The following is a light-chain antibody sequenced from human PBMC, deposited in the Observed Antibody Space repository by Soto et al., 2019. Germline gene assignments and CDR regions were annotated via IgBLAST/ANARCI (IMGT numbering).Light chain of an antibody. Sequence: QSVLTQPPSVSGAPGQRVTISCTGSSSNIGAGYDVHWYQQLPGTAPKLLIYGNSNRPSGVPDRFSGSNSGSSASLAISGLRSEDEADYFCAAWDDSLSAWVFGGGTQLTVL. CDR3: AAWDDSLSAWV. J-gene: IGLJ3*02. CDR2: GNS. V-gene: IGLV1-40*01. CDR1: SSNIGAGYD.